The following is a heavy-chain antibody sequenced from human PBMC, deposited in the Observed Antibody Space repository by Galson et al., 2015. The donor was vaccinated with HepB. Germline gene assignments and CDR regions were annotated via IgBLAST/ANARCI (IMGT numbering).Heavy chain of an antibody. CDR3: ASKGRDSSSRTYYGMDV. Sequence: SVKVSCKASGGTFSSYAISWVRQAPGQGLEWMGRIIPILGIANYAQKFQGRVTITADKSTSTAYMELSSLRSEDTAVYYCASKGRDSSSRTYYGMDVWGQGTTVTVSS. D-gene: IGHD6-13*01. V-gene: IGHV1-69*04. J-gene: IGHJ6*02. CDR1: GGTFSSYA. CDR2: IIPILGIA.